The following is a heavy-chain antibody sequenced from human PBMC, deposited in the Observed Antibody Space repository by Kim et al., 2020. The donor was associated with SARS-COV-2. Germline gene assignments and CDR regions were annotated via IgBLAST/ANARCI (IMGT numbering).Heavy chain of an antibody. Sequence: ASVKVSCKASGYTFTSYGISWVRQAPGQGLEWMGWISAYNGNTNYAQKLQGRVTMTTDTSTSTAYMELRSLRSDDTAVYYCARVRGYYDSSGYYYYYYGMDVWGQGTTVTVSS. D-gene: IGHD3-22*01. J-gene: IGHJ6*02. CDR1: GYTFTSYG. V-gene: IGHV1-18*04. CDR3: ARVRGYYDSSGYYYYYYGMDV. CDR2: ISAYNGNT.